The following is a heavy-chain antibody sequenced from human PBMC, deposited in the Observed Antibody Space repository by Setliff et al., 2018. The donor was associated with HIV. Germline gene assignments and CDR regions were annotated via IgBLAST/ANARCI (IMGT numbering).Heavy chain of an antibody. CDR3: ARAGYSSSSRMYSYYYYYYMDV. J-gene: IGHJ6*03. Sequence: ASVKVSCKASGYTFSSYGISWVRQAPGQGLEWVGWISAYNGDTKYAQKFQGRVTITRDTSASTAYMELSSLRSEDTAVYYCARAGYSSSSRMYSYYYYYYMDVWGKGTTVTVSS. CDR2: ISAYNGDT. V-gene: IGHV1-18*01. CDR1: GYTFSSYG. D-gene: IGHD6-6*01.